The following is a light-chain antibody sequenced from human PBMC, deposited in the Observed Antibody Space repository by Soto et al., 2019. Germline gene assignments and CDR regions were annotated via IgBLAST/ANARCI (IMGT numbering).Light chain of an antibody. J-gene: IGKJ2*01. Sequence: EIVMTQSPATLSRSPGERATLSCSASQSLSRNLAWYQQQPGQAPRLLIYDASTRATGLPARFSGSGSGTAFTLTIDSPQSEDFAVYYCQQYEDWAYTFGQGTKLEIK. CDR1: QSLSRN. V-gene: IGKV3-15*01. CDR3: QQYEDWAYT. CDR2: DAS.